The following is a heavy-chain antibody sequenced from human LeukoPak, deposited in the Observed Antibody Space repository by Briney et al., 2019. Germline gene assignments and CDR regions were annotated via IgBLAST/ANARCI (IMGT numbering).Heavy chain of an antibody. V-gene: IGHV3-13*01. Sequence: GGSLRLSCAASGFTFSDYDMHGGRQATGKGLGWVSAIGRTDDTYYAGSVRGRFTISREDAKNSLYLQMNSLRAGDTAVYYCARPPTHSRPLFEYWGQGTLVTVSS. CDR1: GFTFSDYD. CDR2: IGRTDDT. CDR3: ARPPTHSRPLFEY. D-gene: IGHD6-13*01. J-gene: IGHJ4*02.